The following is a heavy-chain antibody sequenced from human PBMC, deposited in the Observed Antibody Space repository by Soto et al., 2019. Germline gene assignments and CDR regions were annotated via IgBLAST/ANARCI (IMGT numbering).Heavy chain of an antibody. Sequence: PSETLSLTCAVSGGSIRSGGYSWSWIRQPPGKGLEWIGYIYHSGSTCYNPSLKSRVTISVDRSKNQFSLKLSSVTAADTAVYYCARATLTMVRGWFDPWGQGTLVTVST. J-gene: IGHJ5*02. D-gene: IGHD3-10*01. CDR1: GGSIRSGGYS. V-gene: IGHV4-30-2*01. CDR3: ARATLTMVRGWFDP. CDR2: IYHSGST.